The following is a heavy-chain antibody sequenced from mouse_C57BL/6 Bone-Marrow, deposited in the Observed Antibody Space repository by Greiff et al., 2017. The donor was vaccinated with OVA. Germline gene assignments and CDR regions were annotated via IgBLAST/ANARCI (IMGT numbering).Heavy chain of an antibody. J-gene: IGHJ2*01. CDR3: TTFRY. CDR1: GFNIKDDY. Sequence: VQLKASGAELVRPGASVKLSCTASGFNIKDDYMHWVQQRPEQGLEWIGWIDPEDGDTEDAPKFQDQATISADTTTNTAYLQISSLTSEDTAVYYYTTFRYWGQGTTVTVSS. CDR2: IDPEDGDT. V-gene: IGHV14-4*01.